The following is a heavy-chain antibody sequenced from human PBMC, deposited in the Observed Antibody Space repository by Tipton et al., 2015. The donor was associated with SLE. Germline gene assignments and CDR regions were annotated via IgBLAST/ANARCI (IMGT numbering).Heavy chain of an antibody. Sequence: QSGAEVKKPGASVKVSCKASGYTFTSYCITWVRQAPGQGLEWMGWISGYNGNTNYAQKLQGRVTMTTDTSTSTAYMELRSLRSDAKAVYYCARLGDWEFYCCMGVWGKGTTVSVSS. CDR2: ISGYNGNT. V-gene: IGHV1-18*01. D-gene: IGHD3-10*01. CDR1: GYTFTSYC. CDR3: ARLGDWEFYCCMGV. J-gene: IGHJ6*03.